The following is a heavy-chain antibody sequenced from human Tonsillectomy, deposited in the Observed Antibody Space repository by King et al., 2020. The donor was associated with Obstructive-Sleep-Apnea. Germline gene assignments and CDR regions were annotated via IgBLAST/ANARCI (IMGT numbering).Heavy chain of an antibody. V-gene: IGHV4-39*07. Sequence: QLQESGPGLVKPSETLSLTCTVSGGSISSSSYYWGWIRQPPGKGLEWIGSIYYSGSTYYNPSLKSRVTISVDTSKNQFSLKLSSVTAADTAVYYCAREPLGYCSGGSCLTGGDYWGRGTLVTVSS. CDR3: AREPLGYCSGGSCLTGGDY. D-gene: IGHD2-15*01. CDR2: IYYSGST. J-gene: IGHJ4*02. CDR1: GGSISSSSYY.